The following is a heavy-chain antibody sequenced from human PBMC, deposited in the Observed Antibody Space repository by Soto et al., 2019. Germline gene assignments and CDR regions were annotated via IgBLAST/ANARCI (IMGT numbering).Heavy chain of an antibody. CDR1: GGTFSSYA. J-gene: IGHJ3*02. CDR2: IIPIFGTA. CDR3: ARFLDRTYYYDSSGSNGGAFDI. Sequence: GASVKVSCKASGGTFSSYAISWLRQSPGQGLEWMGGIIPIFGTANYAQKFQGRVTITADESTSTAYMELSSLRSEDTAVYSCARFLDRTYYYDSSGSNGGAFDIWGQGTMVTVSS. D-gene: IGHD3-22*01. V-gene: IGHV1-69*13.